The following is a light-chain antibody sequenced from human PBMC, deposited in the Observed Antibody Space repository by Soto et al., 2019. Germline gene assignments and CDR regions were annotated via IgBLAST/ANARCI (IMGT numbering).Light chain of an antibody. CDR1: QSITTS. Sequence: EIVLTQSPGTVSLSPGARATLSCRASQSITTSLDWYQRKPGQAPRFLINDASTSATAIPDRLSGRVSGTDFTLTLGRLEAEYFAVYYCQQYATSPLDFGGGTKVDIK. CDR2: DAS. CDR3: QQYATSPLD. J-gene: IGKJ4*01. V-gene: IGKV3-20*01.